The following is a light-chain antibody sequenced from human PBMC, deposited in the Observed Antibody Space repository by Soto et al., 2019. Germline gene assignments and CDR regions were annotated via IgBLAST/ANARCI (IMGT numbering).Light chain of an antibody. CDR1: QSISSW. CDR3: QQYNIYFWT. Sequence: DIQMTQSPSTLSASVGDRVTITCRASQSISSWLAWYQQNPGKAPKLLIYDASSLESGVPSRFSGSGSGTEFTLTISSLQPDDFATYYCQQYNIYFWTFGQGTKVESK. CDR2: DAS. J-gene: IGKJ1*01. V-gene: IGKV1-5*01.